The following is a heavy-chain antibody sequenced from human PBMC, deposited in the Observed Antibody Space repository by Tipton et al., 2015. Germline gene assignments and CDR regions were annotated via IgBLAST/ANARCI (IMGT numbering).Heavy chain of an antibody. V-gene: IGHV3-9*01. D-gene: IGHD3-10*01. CDR1: GFNFYDAW. CDR2: ISWNSGSI. Sequence: SLRLSCAASGFNFYDAWMTWARQSPGKGLEWVSGISWNSGSIGYADSVKGRFTISRDNAKNSLYLQMNSLRAEDTALYYCAKDMGDYYGSGSYYYYYYGMDVWGQGTTVTVSS. J-gene: IGHJ6*02. CDR3: AKDMGDYYGSGSYYYYYYGMDV.